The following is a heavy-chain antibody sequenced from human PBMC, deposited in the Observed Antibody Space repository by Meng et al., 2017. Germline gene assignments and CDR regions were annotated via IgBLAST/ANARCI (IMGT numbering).Heavy chain of an antibody. J-gene: IGHJ5*02. CDR1: GYSISSGYY. Sequence: SETLSLTCTVSGYSISSGYYWGWIRQPPGKGLEWIGSNYHSGSTNYNPSLKSRVTISVDTSKNQFSLKLSSVTAADTAVYYCAREVHYYYDSSGYYLEYNWFDPWGQGTLVTVSS. CDR2: NYHSGST. CDR3: AREVHYYYDSSGYYLEYNWFDP. D-gene: IGHD3-22*01. V-gene: IGHV4-38-2*02.